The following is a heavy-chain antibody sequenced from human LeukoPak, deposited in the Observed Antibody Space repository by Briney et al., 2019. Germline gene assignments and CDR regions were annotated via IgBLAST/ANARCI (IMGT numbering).Heavy chain of an antibody. CDR3: ARRATGANWFDP. Sequence: SQTLSLTCTVSGGSISSGGYYWGWIRQHPGKGLEWIGYIYYSGSTYYNPSLKSRVTISVDTSKNQFSLKLSSVTAADTAVYYCARRATGANWFDPWGQGTLVTVSS. V-gene: IGHV4-31*03. D-gene: IGHD1-26*01. CDR1: GGSISSGGYY. J-gene: IGHJ5*02. CDR2: IYYSGST.